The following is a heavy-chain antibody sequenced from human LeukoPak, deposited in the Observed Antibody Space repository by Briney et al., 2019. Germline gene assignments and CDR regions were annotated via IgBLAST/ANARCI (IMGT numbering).Heavy chain of an antibody. J-gene: IGHJ4*02. CDR3: AKRLGGSRALDY. CDR1: GFTFSNYG. CDR2: ISGDSRAI. Sequence: GGSLRLSCVASGFTFSNYGMSWVRQAPGKELEWVSGISGDSRAIDYAAPVKGRFTMSRDNSRNTVYLQMSGLRADDTAVYFCAKRLGGSRALDYWGRGTLVTVSS. V-gene: IGHV3-23*01. D-gene: IGHD6-19*01.